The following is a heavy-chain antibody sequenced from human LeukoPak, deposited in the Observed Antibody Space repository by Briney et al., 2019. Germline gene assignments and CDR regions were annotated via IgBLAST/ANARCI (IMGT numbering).Heavy chain of an antibody. CDR1: GGSFSGYY. V-gene: IGHV4-34*01. CDR3: ARGWLQFSYFFDY. CDR2: INHSGST. J-gene: IGHJ4*02. D-gene: IGHD5-24*01. Sequence: SETLSLTCAVYGGSFSGYYWSWIRQPPGKGLEWIGEINHSGSTNYNPSLKSRVTISVDASKNQFSLKLSSVTAADTAVYYCARGWLQFSYFFDYWGQGTLVTVSS.